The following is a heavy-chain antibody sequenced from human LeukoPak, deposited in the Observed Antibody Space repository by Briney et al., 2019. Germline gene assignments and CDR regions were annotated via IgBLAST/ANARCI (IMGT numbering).Heavy chain of an antibody. CDR1: GFTFSNYW. J-gene: IGHJ4*02. V-gene: IGHV3-7*01. CDR3: ARRNSGTWWSFDS. Sequence: GGSLRLSCAASGFTFSNYWMTWVRQAPGKGLEWVAHINQDGSEEHYMDSAKARFTISRDNAKASLFLQMNSLSSEDTAVYYCARRNSGTWWSFDSWGQGTLVTVSS. D-gene: IGHD2-15*01. CDR2: INQDGSEE.